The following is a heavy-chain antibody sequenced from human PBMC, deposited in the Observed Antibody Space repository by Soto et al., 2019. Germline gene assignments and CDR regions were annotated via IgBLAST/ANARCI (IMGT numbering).Heavy chain of an antibody. Sequence: GGSLRLYGAASGVTVSSNYMSWVRQAPGKGLEWVSVIYSGGSTYYADSVKGRFTISRDNSKNTLYLQMNSLRAEDTAVYYCARDLATSYYGMDVWGQGTTVTVSS. CDR1: GVTVSSNY. J-gene: IGHJ6*02. CDR2: IYSGGST. CDR3: ARDLATSYYGMDV. D-gene: IGHD1-26*01. V-gene: IGHV3-53*01.